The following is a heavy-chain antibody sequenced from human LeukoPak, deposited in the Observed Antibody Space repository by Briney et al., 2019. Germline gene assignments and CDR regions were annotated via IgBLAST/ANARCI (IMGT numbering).Heavy chain of an antibody. J-gene: IGHJ4*02. Sequence: PSETLSLTCTVSSRSISSYYWSWIRQPAGKGLEWIGRIYTSGSTNYNPSLKSRVTMSVDTSKNQFSLKLSSVTAADTAVYYCAIDFYLHDYGDPLGYWGQGTLVTVSS. CDR1: SRSISSYY. D-gene: IGHD4-17*01. V-gene: IGHV4-4*07. CDR3: AIDFYLHDYGDPLGY. CDR2: IYTSGST.